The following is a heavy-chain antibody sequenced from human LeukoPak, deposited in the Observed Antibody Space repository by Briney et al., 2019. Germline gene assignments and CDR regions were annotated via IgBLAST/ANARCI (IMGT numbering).Heavy chain of an antibody. CDR1: GFTFSSYS. CDR2: ISSGGDP. Sequence: PGGSLRLSCAASGFTFSSYSMSWVRQAPGKGLEWVSIISSGGDPYYADSVKGRFTISRDNSKNTLYLQMNSLRAEDTAVYYCASDIVVVVAATPDAFDIWGQGTMVTVSS. D-gene: IGHD2-15*01. CDR3: ASDIVVVVAATPDAFDI. V-gene: IGHV3-23*01. J-gene: IGHJ3*02.